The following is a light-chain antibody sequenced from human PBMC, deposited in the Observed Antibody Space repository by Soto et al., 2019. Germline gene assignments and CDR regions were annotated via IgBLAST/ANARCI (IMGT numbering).Light chain of an antibody. Sequence: TQSPGTLSLSPGETATLSCSGSQSVSNNYLAWYEQKPGQAPRLVIYGESNRATGIPDRLSGSGSGTDFTLTISRLEPEDYAVYYCQXYGHSLWTCGQGTKVDIK. CDR2: GES. J-gene: IGKJ1*01. V-gene: IGKV3-20*01. CDR1: QSVSNNY. CDR3: QXYGHSLWT.